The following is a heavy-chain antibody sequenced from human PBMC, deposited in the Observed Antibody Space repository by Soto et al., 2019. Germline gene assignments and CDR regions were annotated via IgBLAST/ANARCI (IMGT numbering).Heavy chain of an antibody. CDR3: GRHVPTAGYYYGMDV. CDR2: IIPIFGTA. J-gene: IGHJ6*02. V-gene: IGHV1-69*12. D-gene: IGHD2-2*01. Sequence: QVQLVQSGAEVKKPGSSVKVSCKASGGTFISYAISWVRQAPGQGLEWMGGIIPIFGTANYAQKFQGRVTITADESTRTAYIALSSMRAEDTAVYYCGRHVPTAGYYYGMDVWVQGTTGTVSS. CDR1: GGTFISYA.